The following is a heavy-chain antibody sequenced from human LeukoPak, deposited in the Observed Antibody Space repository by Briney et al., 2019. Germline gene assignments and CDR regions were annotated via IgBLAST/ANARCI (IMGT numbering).Heavy chain of an antibody. D-gene: IGHD4-17*01. CDR3: ARDFDYGDYCYYYMDV. CDR2: INPNSGGT. Sequence: ASVKVSCKASGYTFTGYYMHWVRQAPGQGLEWMGWINPNSGGTNYAQKFQGRVTMTRDTSISTAYMELSRLRSDDTAVYYCARDFDYGDYCYYYMDVWGKGTTVTISS. CDR1: GYTFTGYY. J-gene: IGHJ6*03. V-gene: IGHV1-2*02.